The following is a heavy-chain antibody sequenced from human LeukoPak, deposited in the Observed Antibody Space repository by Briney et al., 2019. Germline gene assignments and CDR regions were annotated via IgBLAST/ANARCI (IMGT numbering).Heavy chain of an antibody. D-gene: IGHD5-18*01. Sequence: PGGSLRLSCAASGFTFDDYAMHWVRQAPGKGLDWVSLISGDGGSTYYADSVKGRFTISRDNSKNSLYLQMNSLRTEDTALYYCAKDSYGIGPLLDWGQGTLVTVSS. CDR2: ISGDGGST. V-gene: IGHV3-43*02. CDR1: GFTFDDYA. CDR3: AKDSYGIGPLLD. J-gene: IGHJ4*02.